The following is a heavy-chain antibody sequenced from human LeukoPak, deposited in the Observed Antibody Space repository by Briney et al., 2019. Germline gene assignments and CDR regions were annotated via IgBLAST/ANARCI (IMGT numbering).Heavy chain of an antibody. CDR2: ISGSGGST. J-gene: IGHJ4*02. V-gene: IGHV3-23*01. Sequence: PGGSLRLSCAASGFTFGSYAMSWVRQAPGKGLEWVSAISGSGGSTYYADSVKGRFTISRDNSKNTLYLQMNSLRAEDTAVYYCAKDHGYCSGGSCYSDFDYWGQGTLVTVSS. D-gene: IGHD2-15*01. CDR1: GFTFGSYA. CDR3: AKDHGYCSGGSCYSDFDY.